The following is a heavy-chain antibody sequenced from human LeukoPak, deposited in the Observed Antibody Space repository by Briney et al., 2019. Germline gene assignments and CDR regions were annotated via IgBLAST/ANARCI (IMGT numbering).Heavy chain of an antibody. V-gene: IGHV3-23*01. CDR3: AKAWVRGVIDY. Sequence: PGGSLRLSCAASGFTFSNYAMSWVRQAPGRGLEGGSDISGSGGSTYYADSVKGRFTISRDNSKNTLYLEMNSLRAEDTAVYYCAKAWVRGVIDYWGQGTLVTVSS. CDR2: ISGSGGST. D-gene: IGHD3-10*01. CDR1: GFTFSNYA. J-gene: IGHJ4*02.